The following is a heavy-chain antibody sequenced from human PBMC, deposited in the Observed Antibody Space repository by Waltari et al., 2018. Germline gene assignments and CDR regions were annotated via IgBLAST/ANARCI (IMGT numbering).Heavy chain of an antibody. Sequence: EVQLLESGGGLIQPGGSLRLSCAASGLRFSTTSKTWVRQVPGKGLECVSSISGAGTGAYYADSIKGRFTISRDNSRNTLSLQMNSLRAEDTALYYCATFKGDHWGQGTLVTVSS. CDR1: GLRFSTTS. V-gene: IGHV3-23*01. J-gene: IGHJ4*02. CDR3: ATFKGDH. CDR2: ISGAGTGA. D-gene: IGHD3-3*02.